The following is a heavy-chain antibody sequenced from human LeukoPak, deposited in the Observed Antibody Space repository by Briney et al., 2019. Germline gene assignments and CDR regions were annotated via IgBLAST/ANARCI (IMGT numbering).Heavy chain of an antibody. CDR1: GFTFSRHW. CDR2: INSDGSNT. V-gene: IGHV3-74*01. D-gene: IGHD2-21*02. J-gene: IGHJ5*02. CDR3: AGVVVTGNWFDP. Sequence: GGSLRLSCAASGFTFSRHWMHWVRQAPGKGLVWVSRINSDGSNTNYADSVKGRFTISRDNVKNTLYLQMNSLRVEDTAVYYCAGVVVTGNWFDPWGQGTLVTVSS.